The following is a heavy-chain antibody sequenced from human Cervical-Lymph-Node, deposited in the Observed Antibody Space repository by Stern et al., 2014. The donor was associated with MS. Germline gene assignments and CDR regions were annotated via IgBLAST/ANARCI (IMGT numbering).Heavy chain of an antibody. CDR2: INPNSDGT. J-gene: IGHJ5*01. CDR3: AKSGASGDGWFDS. V-gene: IGHV1-2*06. D-gene: IGHD2-15*01. Sequence: MQLVESGAEVKKPGASVKVSCKASGYTFTEYYVHWVRQAPGQGLEWMGRINPNSDGTNYAQKFQGSVTMTRDTSISTAYMELSSLTYDDTAVYYCAKSGASGDGWFDSWGQGTLVTVSS. CDR1: GYTFTEYY.